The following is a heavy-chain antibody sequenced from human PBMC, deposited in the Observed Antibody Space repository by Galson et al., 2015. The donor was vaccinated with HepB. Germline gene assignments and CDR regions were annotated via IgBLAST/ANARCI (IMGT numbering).Heavy chain of an antibody. Sequence: SLRLSCAVSGFTVSINYMSWVRQAPGKGLEWMAVVSYDGSFKYYAESVRGRFTVSRDPSRSKLYLQMDSLRPEDTAVYYCAKGGPGRITMMINRSSGFDPWGQGTLVTVSS. CDR1: GFTVSINY. D-gene: IGHD3-22*01. CDR2: VSYDGSFK. CDR3: AKGGPGRITMMINRSSGFDP. V-gene: IGHV3-30*18. J-gene: IGHJ5*02.